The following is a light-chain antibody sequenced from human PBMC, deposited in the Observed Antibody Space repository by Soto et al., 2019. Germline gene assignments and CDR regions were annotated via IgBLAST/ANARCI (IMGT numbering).Light chain of an antibody. Sequence: IRMTRSPSTQSASVGDRVTITCRASQSIGNWLAWYQQKPGRAPKFLIYEASSLESGVPSRFSGSGSGTDFTLTISGPQSEDFAVYYCQQYNNWPPTFGQGTKVDIK. V-gene: IGKV1-5*03. CDR1: QSIGNW. J-gene: IGKJ1*01. CDR2: EAS. CDR3: QQYNNWPPT.